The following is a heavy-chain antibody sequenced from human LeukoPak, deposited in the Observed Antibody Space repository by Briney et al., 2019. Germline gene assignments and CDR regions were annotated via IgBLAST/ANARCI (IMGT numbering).Heavy chain of an antibody. D-gene: IGHD6-19*01. V-gene: IGHV5-51*01. CDR2: IYPGDSDT. CDR1: GYSFTSYW. CDR3: AWGIAVAGTGGGAFDI. J-gene: IGHJ3*02. Sequence: GESLKISCKGSGYSFTSYWIGWVRQLPGKGLEWMGIIYPGDSDTRYSPSFQGQVTISADKSISTAYLQWSSLKASDTAMYYCAWGIAVAGTGGGAFDIWGQGTMVTVSS.